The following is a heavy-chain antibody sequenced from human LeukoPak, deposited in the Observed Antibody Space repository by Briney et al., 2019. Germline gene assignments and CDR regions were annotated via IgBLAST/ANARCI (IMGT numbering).Heavy chain of an antibody. CDR3: ARDLNWSDFDY. J-gene: IGHJ4*02. Sequence: GGSLRLSCAASGFTFTTYWMGWVRQAPGKGLEWVANIKQDGSEKYYVDSVKGRFTISRDNAKNSLYLQMNSLRAEDTAVYYCARDLNWSDFDYWGQGTLVTVSS. CDR1: GFTFTTYW. V-gene: IGHV3-7*01. D-gene: IGHD1-20*01. CDR2: IKQDGSEK.